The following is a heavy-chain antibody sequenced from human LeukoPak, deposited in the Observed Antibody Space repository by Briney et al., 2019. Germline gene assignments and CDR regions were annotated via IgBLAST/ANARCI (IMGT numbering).Heavy chain of an antibody. J-gene: IGHJ4*02. D-gene: IGHD6-13*01. CDR3: ATLTAAAGTGFDY. CDR2: VDPEDGET. CDR1: GYTFTDYY. Sequence: AASVKVSCKVSGYTFTDYYMHWVQQAPGKGLEWMGLVDPEDGETIYAEKLQGRVTITADTSTDTAYMELSSLRSEDTAVYYCATLTAAAGTGFDYWGQGTLVTVSS. V-gene: IGHV1-69-2*01.